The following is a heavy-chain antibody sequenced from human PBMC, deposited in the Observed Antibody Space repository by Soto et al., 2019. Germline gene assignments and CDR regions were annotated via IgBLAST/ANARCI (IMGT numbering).Heavy chain of an antibody. Sequence: SVKVSCKASGGTFSSYAISWVRQAPGQGLEWMGGIIPIFGTANYAQKFQGRVTITADESTSTAYMELSSLRSEDTAVYYCAIPSYYDFWSGYQNNSGFNWFDPWGQGTLVTVSS. J-gene: IGHJ5*02. D-gene: IGHD3-3*01. CDR3: AIPSYYDFWSGYQNNSGFNWFDP. V-gene: IGHV1-69*13. CDR1: GGTFSSYA. CDR2: IIPIFGTA.